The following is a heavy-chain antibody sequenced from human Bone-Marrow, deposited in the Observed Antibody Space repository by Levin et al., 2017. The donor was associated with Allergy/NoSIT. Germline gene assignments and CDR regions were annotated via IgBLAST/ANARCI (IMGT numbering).Heavy chain of an antibody. CDR2: INPNSGGT. J-gene: IGHJ5*02. CDR1: GYTFTGYY. V-gene: IGHV1-2*02. CDR3: ARGGYCSSTSCFDRFDP. D-gene: IGHD2-2*01. Sequence: GASVKVSCKASGYTFTGYYMHWVRQAPGQGLEWMGWINPNSGGTNYAQKFQGRVTMTRDTSISTAYMELSRLRSDDTAVYYCARGGYCSSTSCFDRFDPWGQGTLVTVSS.